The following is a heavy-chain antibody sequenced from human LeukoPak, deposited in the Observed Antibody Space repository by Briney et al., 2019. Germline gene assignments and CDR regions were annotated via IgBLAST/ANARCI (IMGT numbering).Heavy chain of an antibody. V-gene: IGHV3-21*01. CDR3: ARGPSGPRPGNWFDP. D-gene: IGHD5-12*01. CDR2: ISSSSTYI. J-gene: IGHJ5*02. Sequence: GGSLRLSCAASGFTFSSYTINWVRQTPGKGLEWVSSISSSSTYIYYAESVKGRFTISRDNAKNSLYLQMNSLSAEDTAVYYWARGPSGPRPGNWFDPWGQGTLVTVSS. CDR1: GFTFSSYT.